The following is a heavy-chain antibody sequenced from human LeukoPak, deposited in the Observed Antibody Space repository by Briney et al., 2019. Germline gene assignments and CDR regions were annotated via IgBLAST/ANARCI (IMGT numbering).Heavy chain of an antibody. CDR3: ARNPGMDV. CDR1: GFTFGSYR. Sequence: GGSLRLSCAASGFTFGSYRLHWVRQAPGKGLVWVSHINSDGSSTGYADSVKGRLTISRDNAKNTLFLQMNSLRAEDTAVYYCARNPGMDVWGQGTTVTVSS. V-gene: IGHV3-74*01. J-gene: IGHJ6*02. CDR2: INSDGSST.